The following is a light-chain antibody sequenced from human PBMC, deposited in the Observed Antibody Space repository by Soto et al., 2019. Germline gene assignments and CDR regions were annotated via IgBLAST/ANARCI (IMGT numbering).Light chain of an antibody. Sequence: QSALTQPPSASGSPGQSVTISCTGTSSDVGGYNYVSWYQQHPGKAPKLIIYEVSKWPSGVPDRFSDSKSGNTASLTVSGLQAEDEADYYCSSYAGSNIHYVFGTGTKLTVL. CDR2: EVS. V-gene: IGLV2-8*01. CDR1: SSDVGGYNY. CDR3: SSYAGSNIHYV. J-gene: IGLJ1*01.